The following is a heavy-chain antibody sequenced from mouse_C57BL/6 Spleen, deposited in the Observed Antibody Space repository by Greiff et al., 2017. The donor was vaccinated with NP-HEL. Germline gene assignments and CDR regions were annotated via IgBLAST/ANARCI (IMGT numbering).Heavy chain of an antibody. CDR2: IDPSDSYT. V-gene: IGHV1-69*01. CDR3: ARGGIYYYGSSSDWYFDV. Sequence: VQLQQPGAELVMPGASVKLSCKASGYTFTSYWMHWVKQRPGQGLEWIGEIDPSDSYTNYNQKFKGKSTLTVDKSSSTAYMQLSSLTSEDSAVYYCARGGIYYYGSSSDWYFDVWGTGTTVTVSS. D-gene: IGHD1-1*01. CDR1: GYTFTSYW. J-gene: IGHJ1*03.